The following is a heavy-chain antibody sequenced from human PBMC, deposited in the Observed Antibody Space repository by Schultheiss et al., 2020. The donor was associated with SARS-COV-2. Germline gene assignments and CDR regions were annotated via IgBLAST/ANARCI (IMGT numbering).Heavy chain of an antibody. CDR2: IKQDGSEK. CDR3: ARDNGRGPEGY. Sequence: GESLKISCAASGFTFSSYAMSWVRQAPGKGLEWVANIKQDGSEKYYVDSVKGRFTISRDNAKNSLYLQMNSLRAEDTAVYYCARDNGRGPEGYWGQGTLVTVSS. D-gene: IGHD1-14*01. CDR1: GFTFSSYA. J-gene: IGHJ4*02. V-gene: IGHV3-7*03.